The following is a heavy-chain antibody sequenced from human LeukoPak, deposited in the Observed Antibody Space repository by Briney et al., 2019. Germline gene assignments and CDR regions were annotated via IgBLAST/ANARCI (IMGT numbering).Heavy chain of an antibody. V-gene: IGHV3-53*01. CDR3: ARDVADYGSGSYYY. CDR2: IYSGGST. J-gene: IGHJ4*02. D-gene: IGHD3-10*01. Sequence: PGGSLRLSCAASGFTVSSNYMSWVRQAPGKGLEWVSVIYSGGSTYYADSVKGRFTISRDNSKNTLYLQMNSLRAEDTAVYYCARDVADYGSGSYYYWGQGTLVTVSS. CDR1: GFTVSSNY.